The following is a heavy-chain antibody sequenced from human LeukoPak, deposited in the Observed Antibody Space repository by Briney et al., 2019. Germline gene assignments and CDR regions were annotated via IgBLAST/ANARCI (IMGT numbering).Heavy chain of an antibody. Sequence: GESLKISCKGSGYSFTSYWIGWVRQMPGKGLEWMGIIYPGDSDTRYSPSFQGQVTISADKSISTAYLQWSSLKASDTAMYYYASLRPRIADRLERDDAFDIWGQGTMVTVSS. V-gene: IGHV5-51*01. CDR3: ASLRPRIADRLERDDAFDI. CDR1: GYSFTSYW. D-gene: IGHD6-6*01. CDR2: IYPGDSDT. J-gene: IGHJ3*02.